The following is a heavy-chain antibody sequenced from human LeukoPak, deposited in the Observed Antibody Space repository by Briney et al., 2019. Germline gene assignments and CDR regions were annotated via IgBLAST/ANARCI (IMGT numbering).Heavy chain of an antibody. J-gene: IGHJ4*02. Sequence: SSETLSLTCTVSGGSITNYYWSWIRQPPGKGLEWIGYIYNSGSTNYNPSLKSRVTISVDTSKNQFSLKLSSVTAADTAVYYCAEGTGYFDPFDYWGQGTLVTVSS. D-gene: IGHD3-9*01. V-gene: IGHV4-59*01. CDR1: GGSITNYY. CDR2: IYNSGST. CDR3: AEGTGYFDPFDY.